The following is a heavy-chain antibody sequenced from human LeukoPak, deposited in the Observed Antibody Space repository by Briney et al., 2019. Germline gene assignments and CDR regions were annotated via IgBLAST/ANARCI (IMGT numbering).Heavy chain of an antibody. Sequence: GGSLRLSCAASGFTFSDYYMGWIRQAPGKGLEWLSYIGGSGSIIFYADSVKGRFTISRDNAKNSLFLQMNSLRAEDTAVYYCGRDFGLIGTKRSFDLGGQGTMVTVSS. CDR2: IGGSGSII. CDR3: GRDFGLIGTKRSFDL. J-gene: IGHJ3*01. CDR1: GFTFSDYY. V-gene: IGHV3-11*01. D-gene: IGHD1-7*01.